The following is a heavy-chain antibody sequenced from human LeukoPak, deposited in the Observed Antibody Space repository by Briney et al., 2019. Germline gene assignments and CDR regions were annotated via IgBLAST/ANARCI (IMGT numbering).Heavy chain of an antibody. CDR2: ISSSSSYI. V-gene: IGHV3-21*01. D-gene: IGHD6-13*01. J-gene: IGHJ5*02. CDR3: AREVAAAGTIGFDP. CDR1: GFTFSSYS. Sequence: GGSLRLSCAASGFTFSSYSMNWVRQAPGKGLGWVSSISSSSSYIYYADSVKGRFTISRDNAKNSLYLQMNSLRAEDTAVYYCAREVAAAGTIGFDPWGQGTLVTVSS.